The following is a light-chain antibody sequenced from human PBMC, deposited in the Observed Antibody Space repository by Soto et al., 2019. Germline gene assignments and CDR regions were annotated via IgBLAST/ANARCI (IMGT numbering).Light chain of an antibody. V-gene: IGLV2-11*01. J-gene: IGLJ1*01. CDR1: GSDVGGFDS. Sequence: QSVLTQPRSVSGSPGQSVTISCTGTGSDVGGFDSVSWYQQHPGKAPKLMIYDVSKRPSGVPDRFSGSKSGNTASLTISGLQAEDEADYYCCSYAGTYTYVFGTGTKVTVL. CDR2: DVS. CDR3: CSYAGTYTYV.